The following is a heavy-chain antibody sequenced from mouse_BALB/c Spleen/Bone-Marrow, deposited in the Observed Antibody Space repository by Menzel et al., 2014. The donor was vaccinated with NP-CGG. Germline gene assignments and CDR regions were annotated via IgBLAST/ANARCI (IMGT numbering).Heavy chain of an antibody. J-gene: IGHJ3*01. V-gene: IGHV1S29*02. Sequence: EVQLQQSGPELVKPGASVKISCKASGYTFTDYNMHWVKQSHGKSLDWIGYIYPYNGGTGYNQKFKSKATLTVDNSSSTAYMELCSLTSEDSAVYYCARGRAYGNYVWFAYWGQGTLVTVSA. CDR2: IYPYNGGT. CDR1: GYTFTDYN. D-gene: IGHD2-1*01. CDR3: ARGRAYGNYVWFAY.